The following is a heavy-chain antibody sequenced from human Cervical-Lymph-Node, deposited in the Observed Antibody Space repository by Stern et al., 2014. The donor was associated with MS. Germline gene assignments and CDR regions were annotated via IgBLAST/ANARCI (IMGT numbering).Heavy chain of an antibody. CDR1: GGSISSGGYY. D-gene: IGHD2-15*01. CDR3: ARSSGVVVAASLWYFDL. CDR2: IYYSGST. V-gene: IGHV4-31*01. J-gene: IGHJ2*01. Sequence: QVQLQESGPGLVKPSQTLSLTCTVSGGSISSGGYYWSWIRQHPGKGLEWIGYIYYSGSTYYNPSLNSLVTISVDTSKNQFSLKLSSVTAADTAVYYCARSSGVVVAASLWYFDLWGRGTLVTVSS.